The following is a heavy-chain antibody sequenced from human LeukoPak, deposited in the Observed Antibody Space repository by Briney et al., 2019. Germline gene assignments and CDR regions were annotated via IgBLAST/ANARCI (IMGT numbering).Heavy chain of an antibody. V-gene: IGHV3-30*18. D-gene: IGHD3-10*01. Sequence: VRSLRLSCAASGFTFSSYGMHWVRQAPGKGLEWVVFISYDGSNKYYVDSVKGRFTISRDNFKNTLYLQMNSLSAEDTAVYYCAKGYGSGSYSIDYWGQGTLVPVSS. CDR2: ISYDGSNK. CDR3: AKGYGSGSYSIDY. CDR1: GFTFSSYG. J-gene: IGHJ4*02.